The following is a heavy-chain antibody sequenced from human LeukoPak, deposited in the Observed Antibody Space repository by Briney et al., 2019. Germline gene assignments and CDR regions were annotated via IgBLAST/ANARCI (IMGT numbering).Heavy chain of an antibody. CDR1: GFTFSSYA. V-gene: IGHV3-23*01. D-gene: IGHD2-8*01. Sequence: GGSLRLSCAASGFTFSSYAMSWVRQAPGKGLEWVSVISSSGSNTYYADSVKGRFTISRDNSKNTLSLQMNSLRVEDTAVYYCAEDIGLTSFGGQGTLVTVSS. CDR3: AEDIGLTSF. J-gene: IGHJ4*02. CDR2: ISSSGSNT.